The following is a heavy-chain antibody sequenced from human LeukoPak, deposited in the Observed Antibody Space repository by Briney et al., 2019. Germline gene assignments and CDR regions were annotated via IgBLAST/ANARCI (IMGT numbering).Heavy chain of an antibody. Sequence: PSEALSLTCTVSGGSISSYYWSWIRQPPGKGLEWIGYIYYSGSTNYNPSLKSRVTISVDTSKNQFSLKLSSVTAADTAVYYCAREVTYYDSSGGAFDYWGQGTLVTVSS. CDR1: GGSISSYY. CDR2: IYYSGST. CDR3: AREVTYYDSSGGAFDY. D-gene: IGHD3-22*01. V-gene: IGHV4-59*01. J-gene: IGHJ4*02.